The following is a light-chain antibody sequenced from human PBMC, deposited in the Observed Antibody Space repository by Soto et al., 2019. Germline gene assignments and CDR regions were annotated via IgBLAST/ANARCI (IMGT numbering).Light chain of an antibody. CDR2: GAS. Sequence: EIVMPQSPATLSVSPGERATLSCRASQSVSSNLAWYQQKPGQAPRLLIYGASTRATGIPARFSGGGSGTAVTLTISSLQSEDFAVYYCHQYNNWPPWTFGQGTKVDIK. J-gene: IGKJ1*01. V-gene: IGKV3-15*01. CDR1: QSVSSN. CDR3: HQYNNWPPWT.